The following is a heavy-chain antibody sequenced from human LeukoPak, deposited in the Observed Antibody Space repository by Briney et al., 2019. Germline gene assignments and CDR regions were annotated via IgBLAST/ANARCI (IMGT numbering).Heavy chain of an antibody. CDR1: GFTFSRFD. CDR2: IGAFGDT. D-gene: IGHD3-10*01. V-gene: IGHV3-13*01. J-gene: IGHJ3*02. Sequence: GGSLRLSCVASGFTFSRFDMHWVRQATGKGLEWVSAIGAFGDTYYSGSVKGRFTISRENAKNSFYLQMNSLRAGDTAVYYCARTRTYYGSGSFDAFDIWGQGTLVTVSS. CDR3: ARTRTYYGSGSFDAFDI.